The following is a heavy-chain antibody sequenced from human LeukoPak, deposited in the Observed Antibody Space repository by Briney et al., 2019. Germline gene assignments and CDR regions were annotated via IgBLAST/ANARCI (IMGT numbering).Heavy chain of an antibody. CDR1: GFTFSNYA. Sequence: GGSLRLSCAASGFTFSNYAMTWVRQAPGKGLEWVSTVSGSGHSTYYADSVKGRFTISRDNSKNTLYLQMNSLRAEDTAVYYCAKGGGFSSGWYRYFDYWGQGTLVTVSS. CDR2: VSGSGHST. V-gene: IGHV3-23*01. CDR3: AKGGGFSSGWYRYFDY. J-gene: IGHJ4*02. D-gene: IGHD6-19*01.